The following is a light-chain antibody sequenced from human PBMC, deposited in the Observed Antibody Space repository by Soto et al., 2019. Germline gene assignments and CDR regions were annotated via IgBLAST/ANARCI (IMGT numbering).Light chain of an antibody. Sequence: EIVLTQSPATLSLSPGERATLSCRASQSVSSYLAWYKQKPGQAPRLLIYDASNRATGIPARFSGSGSGTAFTLTISSLEPEDFAVYYCQQRSKWPPWTFGQGTKVEIK. CDR1: QSVSSY. V-gene: IGKV3-11*01. J-gene: IGKJ1*01. CDR2: DAS. CDR3: QQRSKWPPWT.